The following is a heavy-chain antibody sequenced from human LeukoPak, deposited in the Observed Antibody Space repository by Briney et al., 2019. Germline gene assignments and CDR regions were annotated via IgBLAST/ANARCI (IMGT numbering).Heavy chain of an antibody. CDR1: GGSISSGGYY. V-gene: IGHV4-31*03. Sequence: SETLSLTCTVSGGSISSGGYYWSWIRQHPGKGLEWIGYIYYSGSTYYNPSLKSRVTISVDTSKNQFSLKLSSVTAADTAMYYCARDNAELPYNWFDPWGQGTLVTVSS. CDR2: IYYSGST. D-gene: IGHD1-14*01. CDR3: ARDNAELPYNWFDP. J-gene: IGHJ5*02.